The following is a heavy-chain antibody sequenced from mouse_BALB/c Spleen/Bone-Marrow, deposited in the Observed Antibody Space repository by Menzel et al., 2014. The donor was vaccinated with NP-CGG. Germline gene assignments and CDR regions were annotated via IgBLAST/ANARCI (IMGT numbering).Heavy chain of an antibody. CDR1: GFSLTGYG. D-gene: IGHD1-2*01. CDR2: IWGDGNT. J-gene: IGHJ4*01. V-gene: IGHV2-6-7*01. Sequence: VQLVESGPGLVAPSQSLSITCTVSGFSLTGYGINWVRQPPGKGLEWLGMIWGDGNTDYNSAIKSRLSISKDNSKSQVFLKMNSLQTDDTARYYCARAPGYDLYYAMDYWGQGTSVTVSS. CDR3: ARAPGYDLYYAMDY.